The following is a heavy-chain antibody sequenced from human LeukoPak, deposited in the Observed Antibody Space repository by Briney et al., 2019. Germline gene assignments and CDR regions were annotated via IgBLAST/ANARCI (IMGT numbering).Heavy chain of an antibody. V-gene: IGHV1-46*01. CDR3: ARDLSDLSYFDSSGFHY. CDR1: GYTFTSYY. CDR2: IHPNGGTT. Sequence: ASVKVSCKAFGYTFTSYYMHWVRQAPGQGLEWMGIIHPNGGTTSYAQKFQGRITMTRDTSTSTVYMGLNSLRSEDTAVYYCARDLSDLSYFDSSGFHYWGQGTLVTVSS. D-gene: IGHD3-22*01. J-gene: IGHJ4*02.